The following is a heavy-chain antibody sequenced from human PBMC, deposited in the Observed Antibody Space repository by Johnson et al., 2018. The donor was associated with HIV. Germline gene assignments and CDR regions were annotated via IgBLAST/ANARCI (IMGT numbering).Heavy chain of an antibody. CDR2: ISGSGGST. J-gene: IGHJ3*02. Sequence: VQLVESGGGLVQPGGSLRLSCAASGFTFSDYYMSWIRQAPGKGLEWVSAISGSGGSTYYADSVKGRFTISRDNSKNTLYLQMNSLRAEDTAVYYCAKEWVTWSSRGDAFDIWGQGTMVTVSS. CDR1: GFTFSDYY. CDR3: AKEWVTWSSRGDAFDI. V-gene: IGHV3-23*04. D-gene: IGHD5-18*01.